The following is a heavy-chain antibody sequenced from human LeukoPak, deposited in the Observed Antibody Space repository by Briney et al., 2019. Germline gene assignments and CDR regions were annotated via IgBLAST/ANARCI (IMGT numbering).Heavy chain of an antibody. V-gene: IGHV1-18*01. J-gene: IGHJ4*02. D-gene: IGHD4/OR15-4a*01. Sequence: ASVKVSCKASSYTFSSSAITWVRQAPGQGLEWMGWISAYSGNTNYAQKLQGRVTMTTDTSTSTAYMELRRLRSDDTAVYYCARGTDYIDYWGQGTLVTVSS. CDR2: ISAYSGNT. CDR3: ARGTDYIDY. CDR1: SYTFSSSA.